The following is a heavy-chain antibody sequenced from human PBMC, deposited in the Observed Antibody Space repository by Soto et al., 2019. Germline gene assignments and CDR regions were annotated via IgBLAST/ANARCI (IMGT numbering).Heavy chain of an antibody. V-gene: IGHV5-10-1*01. CDR3: ARRSQGRQYYYDSSGTPAFFDI. J-gene: IGHJ3*02. CDR1: GYSFTSYW. D-gene: IGHD3-22*01. Sequence: PGESLKISCKGSGYSFTSYWISWVRQMPGKGLEWMGRIDPSDSYTNYSPSFQGHVTISADKSISTAYLQWSSLKASDTAMYYCARRSQGRQYYYDSSGTPAFFDIWGQGTMVTVSS. CDR2: IDPSDSYT.